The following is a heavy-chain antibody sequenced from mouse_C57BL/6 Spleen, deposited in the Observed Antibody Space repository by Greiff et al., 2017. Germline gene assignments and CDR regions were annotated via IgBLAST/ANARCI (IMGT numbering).Heavy chain of an antibody. D-gene: IGHD4-1*01. Sequence: QVQLQQPGAELVKPGASVKLSCKASGYTFTSYWMHWVKQRPGQGLEWIGMIHPNSGSTNYNEKFKSKATLTVDKSSSTAYIQLSSLTSEDSAVYYYARTGPLFDYWGQGTTLTVAS. CDR2: IHPNSGST. J-gene: IGHJ2*01. CDR1: GYTFTSYW. CDR3: ARTGPLFDY. V-gene: IGHV1-64*01.